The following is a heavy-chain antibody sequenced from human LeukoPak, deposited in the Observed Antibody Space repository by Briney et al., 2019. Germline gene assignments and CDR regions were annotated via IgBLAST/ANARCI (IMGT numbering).Heavy chain of an antibody. CDR1: GFTFSSYA. CDR2: IGGDGEKT. V-gene: IGHV3-23*01. Sequence: GGSLRLSCAASGFTFSSYAMSWVRQGPGKGLEWVSTIGGDGEKTYYADSVKGRFTVSRDNSKNTLYLQMNSLRAEDTAVYYCAKTEGYSYGYYFDYWGQGTLVTVSS. D-gene: IGHD5-18*01. J-gene: IGHJ4*02. CDR3: AKTEGYSYGYYFDY.